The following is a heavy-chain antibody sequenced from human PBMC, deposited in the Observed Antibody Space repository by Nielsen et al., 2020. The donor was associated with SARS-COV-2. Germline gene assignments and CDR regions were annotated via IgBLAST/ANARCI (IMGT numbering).Heavy chain of an antibody. J-gene: IGHJ6*02. CDR3: AREASRYDHYKYGMDV. CDR2: IYFTGRT. Sequence: SETLSLTCTVSGASISSGGYFWSWIRQRPGKGLEWIGYIYFTGRTSYNPSLKSRVAMSVDTSKNQFSLDLKSVTAADTAVYYCAREASRYDHYKYGMDVWGLGATVTVSS. CDR1: GASISSGGYF. D-gene: IGHD5-12*01. V-gene: IGHV4-31*03.